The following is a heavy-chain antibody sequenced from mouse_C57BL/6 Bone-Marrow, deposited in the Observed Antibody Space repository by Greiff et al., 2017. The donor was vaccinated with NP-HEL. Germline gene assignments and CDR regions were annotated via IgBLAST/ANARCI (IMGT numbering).Heavy chain of an antibody. CDR1: GFTFSSYT. CDR2: ISGGGGNT. D-gene: IGHD1-1*01. V-gene: IGHV5-9*01. CDR3: ARLRFRYFDA. J-gene: IGHJ1*03. Sequence: EVKVEESGGGLVKPGGSLKLSCAASGFTFSSYTMSWVRQTPEKRLEWVATISGGGGNTYYPDSVKGRFTISRDNAKNTLYLQMSSLRSEDTALYYCARLRFRYFDAWGTGTTVTVSS.